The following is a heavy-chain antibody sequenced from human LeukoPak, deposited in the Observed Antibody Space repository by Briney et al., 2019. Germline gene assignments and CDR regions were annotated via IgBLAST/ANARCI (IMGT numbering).Heavy chain of an antibody. J-gene: IGHJ4*02. CDR1: GFTFSDYY. Sequence: GGSLRLSCDASGFTFSDYYIRWVRQAPGKGLVWVSRTKIDGTSTTYADSVKGRFTISRDTAKNTLYLQMNSLRAEDTAVYYCARGSRDGYNTFGYWGQGTLVTVSS. D-gene: IGHD5-24*01. CDR2: TKIDGTST. CDR3: ARGSRDGYNTFGY. V-gene: IGHV3-74*01.